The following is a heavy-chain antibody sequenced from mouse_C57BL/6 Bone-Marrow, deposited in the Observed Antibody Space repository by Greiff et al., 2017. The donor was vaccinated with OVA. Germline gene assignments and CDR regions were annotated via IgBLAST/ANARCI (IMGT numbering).Heavy chain of an antibody. D-gene: IGHD1-1*01. V-gene: IGHV5-9*01. CDR2: ISGGGGNT. J-gene: IGHJ2*01. Sequence: EVKLVESGGGLVKPGGSLKLSCAASGFTFSSYTMSWVRQTPEKRLEWVATISGGGGNTYSPASVKGRFTISRDNAKNTLYLQMSSLRSEDTALYYCARRPPLYYGSSQYYFDYWGQGTTLTVSS. CDR3: ARRPPLYYGSSQYYFDY. CDR1: GFTFSSYT.